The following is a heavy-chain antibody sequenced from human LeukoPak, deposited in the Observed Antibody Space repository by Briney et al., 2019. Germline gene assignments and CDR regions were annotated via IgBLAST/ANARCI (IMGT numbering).Heavy chain of an antibody. Sequence: GASLKVSCKASGYSFTNYGFTWVRQAPGQGLEWMGWINANNGNTNYAQRLQGRVTMTIDTSTNTAYMELRSLRSDDTAVYYCAGAAPRDCTNGICWVDYWGQGTLVTVSS. CDR2: INANNGNT. CDR3: AGAAPRDCTNGICWVDY. V-gene: IGHV1-18*01. J-gene: IGHJ4*02. D-gene: IGHD2-8*01. CDR1: GYSFTNYG.